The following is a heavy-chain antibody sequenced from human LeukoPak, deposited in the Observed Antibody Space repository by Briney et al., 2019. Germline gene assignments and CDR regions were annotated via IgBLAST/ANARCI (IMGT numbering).Heavy chain of an antibody. J-gene: IGHJ3*02. Sequence: SETLSLTCAVYGGSFNGYYWSWIRQPPGKGLEWIGEINHSGSTNYNPSLKSRVTISVDTSKNQFSLKLSSVTAADTAVYYCARARTFYGEAFDIWGQGTMVTVSS. CDR1: GGSFNGYY. CDR2: INHSGST. D-gene: IGHD2/OR15-2a*01. V-gene: IGHV4-34*01. CDR3: ARARTFYGEAFDI.